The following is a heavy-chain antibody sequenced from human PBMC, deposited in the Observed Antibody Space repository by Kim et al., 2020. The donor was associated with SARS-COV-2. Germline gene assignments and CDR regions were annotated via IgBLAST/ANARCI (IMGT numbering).Heavy chain of an antibody. J-gene: IGHJ5*02. CDR2: INHSGST. Sequence: SETLSLTCAVYGGSFSGYYWSWIRQPPGKGLEWIGEINHSGSTNYNPSLKSRVTISVDTSKNQFSLKLSSVTAADTAVYYCARAPLSDFWSGYYTASLNWFDPWGQGTLVTVSS. V-gene: IGHV4-34*01. CDR3: ARAPLSDFWSGYYTASLNWFDP. D-gene: IGHD3-3*01. CDR1: GGSFSGYY.